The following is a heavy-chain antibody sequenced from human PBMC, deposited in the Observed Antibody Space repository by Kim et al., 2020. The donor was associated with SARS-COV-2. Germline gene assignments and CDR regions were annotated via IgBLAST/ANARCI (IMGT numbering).Heavy chain of an antibody. Sequence: GGSLRLSCAASGFTFSDYIMDWVRQAPGKGLEWVSYINNDGTVMYYGDSVKGRFTISRDNSENSLFLQMNSLRDDDTAVYYCARGYCSSSRCYAGPDYWGQGTLVTVST. CDR3: ARGYCSSSRCYAGPDY. V-gene: IGHV3-48*02. J-gene: IGHJ4*02. D-gene: IGHD2-2*01. CDR2: INNDGTVM. CDR1: GFTFSDYI.